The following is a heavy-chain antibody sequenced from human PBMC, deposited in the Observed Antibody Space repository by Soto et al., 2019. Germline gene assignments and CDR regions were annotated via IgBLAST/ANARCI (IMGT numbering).Heavy chain of an antibody. D-gene: IGHD3-16*01. CDR1: GYTFTSYG. J-gene: IGHJ3*02. V-gene: IGHV1-18*01. CDR2: ISAYYGNT. Sequence: ASVKVSCKASGYTFTSYGISWVRQAPGQGLEWMGWISAYYGNTNYAQKLQGRGTMTTDTPTSTAYMELRSLRSDDTAVYYCARGPSNTFYDYIWGRNDVFDIWGQGTMVTVSS. CDR3: ARGPSNTFYDYIWGRNDVFDI.